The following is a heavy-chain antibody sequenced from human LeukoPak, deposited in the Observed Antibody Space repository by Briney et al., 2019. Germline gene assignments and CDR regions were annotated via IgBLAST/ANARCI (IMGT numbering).Heavy chain of an antibody. D-gene: IGHD2-2*01. V-gene: IGHV3-21*01. CDR1: GFTFSTYA. CDR3: ARYGVSSSTSYIDF. J-gene: IGHJ4*02. CDR2: IAGDSAYI. Sequence: GGSLRLSCAASGFTFSTYAMNWVRQAPGEGLKWVSCIAGDSAYIYYADSVKGRITISRDNAKNSLYLQMNSLRAEDTAAYYCARYGVSSSTSYIDFWGQGTLVTVSS.